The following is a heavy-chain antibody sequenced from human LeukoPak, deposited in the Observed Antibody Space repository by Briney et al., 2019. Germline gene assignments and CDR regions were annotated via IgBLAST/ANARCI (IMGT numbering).Heavy chain of an antibody. Sequence: KPSETLSLTCTVSGGSISSNNYYWGWIRQPSGKGLEWIGSIYYSGSTHYNPSLKSRVTISVDTSKNQFSLKLSSVTAADTAVYYCARHVGNSGSGSYLTYFDYWGQGTLVTVSS. V-gene: IGHV4-39*01. CDR2: IYYSGST. CDR1: GGSISSNNYY. J-gene: IGHJ4*02. D-gene: IGHD3-10*01. CDR3: ARHVGNSGSGSYLTYFDY.